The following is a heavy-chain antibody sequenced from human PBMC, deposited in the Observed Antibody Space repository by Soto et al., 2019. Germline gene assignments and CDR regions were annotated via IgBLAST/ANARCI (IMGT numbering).Heavy chain of an antibody. CDR3: ARQAYDSSGQNAFDI. CDR1: VFTFSSYA. Sequence: GSLRLACAASVFTFSSYAMHWVRQAPGKGLEYVSAISSNGGSTYYADSVKGRFTISRDNSKNTLYLQMGSLRAEDMAVYYCARQAYDSSGQNAFDIWGQGTMVTVSS. J-gene: IGHJ3*02. V-gene: IGHV3-64*02. D-gene: IGHD3-22*01. CDR2: ISSNGGST.